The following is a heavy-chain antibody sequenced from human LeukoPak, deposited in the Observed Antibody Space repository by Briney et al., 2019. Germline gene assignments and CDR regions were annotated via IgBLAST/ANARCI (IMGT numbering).Heavy chain of an antibody. CDR1: GGSISSSSYY. V-gene: IGHV4-39*07. Sequence: PSETLSLTCTVSGGSISSSSYYWGWIRQPPGKGLEWIGSIFHSGSTYYNPSLKSRVTISVDTSKNQFSLKLISVTAADTAVYYCAREEYSSPGADYWGQGTLVTVSS. D-gene: IGHD6-13*01. J-gene: IGHJ4*02. CDR2: IFHSGST. CDR3: AREEYSSPGADY.